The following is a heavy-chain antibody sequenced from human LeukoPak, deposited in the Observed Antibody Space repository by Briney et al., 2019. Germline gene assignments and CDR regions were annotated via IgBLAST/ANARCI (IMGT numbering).Heavy chain of an antibody. CDR2: ISSSGSTI. CDR3: ARDPVPRYYYDSSGYINWFDP. J-gene: IGHJ5*02. D-gene: IGHD3-22*01. V-gene: IGHV3-11*01. CDR1: GFTFSDYY. Sequence: PGGSLRLSCAASGFTFSDYYMSLIRQAPGKGLEWVSYISSSGSTIYYADSVKGRFTISRDNAKNSLYLQMNSLRAEDTAVYYCARDPVPRYYYDSSGYINWFDPWGQGTLVTVSS.